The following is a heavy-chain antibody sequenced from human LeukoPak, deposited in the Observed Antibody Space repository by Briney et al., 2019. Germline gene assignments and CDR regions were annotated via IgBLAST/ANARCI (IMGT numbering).Heavy chain of an antibody. J-gene: IGHJ4*02. CDR1: GLTFSTYS. CDR3: AKENYDSSGYYYYFDY. V-gene: IGHV3-30*18. D-gene: IGHD3-22*01. Sequence: GGSLRLSCAVSGLTFSTYSMTWVRQGPGKGLEWVAVISYDGSNKYYADSVKGRFTISRDNSKNTLYLQMNSLRAEDTAVYYCAKENYDSSGYYYYFDYWGQGTLVTVSS. CDR2: ISYDGSNK.